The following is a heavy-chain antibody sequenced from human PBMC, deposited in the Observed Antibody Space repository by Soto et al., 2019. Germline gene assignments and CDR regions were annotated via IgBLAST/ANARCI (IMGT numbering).Heavy chain of an antibody. D-gene: IGHD3-3*01. Sequence: SVKVSCKASGGTFSSYAISWVRQAPGQGLEWMGGIIPIFGTANYAQKFQGRVTITADESTSTAYMELSSLRSEDTAVYYCARSREGRDYDLLSRYLIDATHIWGQATMVTVSS. J-gene: IGHJ3*02. CDR2: IIPIFGTA. CDR1: GGTFSSYA. CDR3: ARSREGRDYDLLSRYLIDATHI. V-gene: IGHV1-69*13.